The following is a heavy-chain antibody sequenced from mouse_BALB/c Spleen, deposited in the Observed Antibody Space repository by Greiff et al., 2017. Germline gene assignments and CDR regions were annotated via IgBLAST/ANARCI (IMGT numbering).Heavy chain of an antibody. CDR3: ASLLRAFAY. D-gene: IGHD1-1*01. Sequence: QVHVKQSGPGLVAPSQSLSITCTVSGFSLTSYGVHWVRQPPGKGLEWLGVIWAGGSTNYNSALMSRLSISKDNSKSQVFLKMNSLQTDDTAMYYCASLLRAFAYWGQGTLVTVSA. CDR1: GFSLTSYG. V-gene: IGHV2-9*02. CDR2: IWAGGST. J-gene: IGHJ3*01.